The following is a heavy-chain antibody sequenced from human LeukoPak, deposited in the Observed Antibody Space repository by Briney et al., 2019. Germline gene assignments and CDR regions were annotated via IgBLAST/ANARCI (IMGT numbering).Heavy chain of an antibody. CDR3: ARDYWWNYDY. D-gene: IGHD1-7*01. Sequence: GGSLRLSYAASGFTFSDYAMHWVRQAPGKGLEWVAVISKDGSDKYYPGSVRGRFTISRDNSKNTIYLQMDSLRAEDTAIYYCARDYWWNYDYWGQGTLVTVSS. CDR2: ISKDGSDK. V-gene: IGHV3-30-3*01. J-gene: IGHJ4*02. CDR1: GFTFSDYA.